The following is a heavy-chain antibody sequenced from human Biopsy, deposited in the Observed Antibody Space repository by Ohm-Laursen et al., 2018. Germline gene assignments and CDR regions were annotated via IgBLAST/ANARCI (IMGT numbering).Heavy chain of an antibody. V-gene: IGHV1-2*02. CDR2: INPHSGTT. CDR1: GHTFTGQY. J-gene: IGHJ1*01. D-gene: IGHD2-15*01. Sequence: ASVKVSCKSSGHTFTGQYLHWVRQVPGQGLEWMGWINPHSGTTKFAQDFQGRVTMTRDTSITTAYMELRRLRSDDTAVYYCAKGQDLRGGAEYFQHWGQGALVTVSS. CDR3: AKGQDLRGGAEYFQH.